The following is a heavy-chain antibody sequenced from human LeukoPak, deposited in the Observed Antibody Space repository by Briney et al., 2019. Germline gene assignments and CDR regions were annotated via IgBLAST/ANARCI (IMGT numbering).Heavy chain of an antibody. CDR1: GFASVFTFSDYA. CDR2: VNGRGATT. J-gene: IGHJ6*03. CDR3: AKAPATGEGYYFYYMDV. V-gene: IGHV3-23*01. D-gene: IGHD7-27*01. Sequence: GGSLRLSCAASGFASVFTFSDYAVSWVRQAPGKGPEWVASVNGRGATTYHADSVRGRFTISRDNSKNTVYLQMISLGADDTAVYFCAKAPATGEGYYFYYMDVWGKGTTVTVSS.